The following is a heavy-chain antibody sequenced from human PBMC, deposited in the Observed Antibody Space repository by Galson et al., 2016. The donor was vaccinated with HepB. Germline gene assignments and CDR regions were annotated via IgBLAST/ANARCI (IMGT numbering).Heavy chain of an antibody. D-gene: IGHD1-1*01. CDR3: AKWGYDWNVDWRDP. V-gene: IGHV3-23*01. CDR2: ISGGGGST. CDR1: GFTLSTYA. Sequence: SLRLSCAASGFTLSTYAMTWVRQAPGKGLEWVSPISGGGGSTYYAGSVKGRFTISRDTSKNTLYLQMNSLRAEDTAVYYCAKWGYDWNVDWRDPWGQGTLVTVSS. J-gene: IGHJ5*02.